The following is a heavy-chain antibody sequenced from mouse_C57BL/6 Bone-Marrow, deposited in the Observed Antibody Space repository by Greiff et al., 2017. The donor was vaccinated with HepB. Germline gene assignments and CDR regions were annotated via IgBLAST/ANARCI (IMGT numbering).Heavy chain of an antibody. D-gene: IGHD1-1*01. CDR1: GYTFTDYE. V-gene: IGHV1-15*01. CDR2: IDPETGGT. Sequence: VQLVESGAELVRPGASVTLSCKASGYTFTDYEMHWVKQTPVHGLEWIGAIDPETGGTAYNQKFKGKAILTADKSSSTAYMELRSLTSEDSAVYYCTRGYSGYAWFAYWGQGTLVTVSA. CDR3: TRGYSGYAWFAY. J-gene: IGHJ3*01.